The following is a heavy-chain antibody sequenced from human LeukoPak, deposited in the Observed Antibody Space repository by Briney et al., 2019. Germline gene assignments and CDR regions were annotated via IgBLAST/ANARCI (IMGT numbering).Heavy chain of an antibody. CDR2: LGTAGDT. D-gene: IGHD5-24*01. CDR3: ARRSTPHGNFDY. CDR1: GFILSNYD. J-gene: IGHJ4*02. V-gene: IGHV3-13*01. Sequence: GGCLSLSWAASGFILSNYDMHWVRQPAGKGVEWVSALGTAGDTFYPGSVKGRFTISRDNAKKSLFLQMSSLRAEDTAIYYCARRSTPHGNFDYWGQGTLVAVSS.